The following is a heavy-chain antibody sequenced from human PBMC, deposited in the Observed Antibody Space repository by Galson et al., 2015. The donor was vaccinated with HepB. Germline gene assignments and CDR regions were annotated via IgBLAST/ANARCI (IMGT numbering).Heavy chain of an antibody. J-gene: IGHJ4*02. V-gene: IGHV3-7*03. Sequence: SLRLSCAASGFTFSSYWMSWVRQAPGKGLEWVANIKQDGSEKYYGLCEGPIHHLQRQRQELTVSAMNSLRAEDTAVYYCARGPHYYDSSGYYWGQGTLVTVSS. CDR2: IKQDGSEK. CDR1: GFTFSSYW. D-gene: IGHD3-22*01. CDR3: ARGPHYYDSSGYY.